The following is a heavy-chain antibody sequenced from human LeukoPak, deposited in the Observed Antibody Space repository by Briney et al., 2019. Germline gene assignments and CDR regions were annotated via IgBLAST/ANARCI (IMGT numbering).Heavy chain of an antibody. J-gene: IGHJ4*02. CDR3: TTGPHVLDY. Sequence: GGSVRLSCAASGFTFSNAWMSWVRQAPGKGLEWVGRIKNKTDCGTTDYAAPVKGRFTISRDDSKNTLYLQMNSLKTEDTAVYYCTTGPHVLDYWGRRTVVTVSS. V-gene: IGHV3-15*01. CDR1: GFTFSNAW. CDR2: IKNKTDCGTT.